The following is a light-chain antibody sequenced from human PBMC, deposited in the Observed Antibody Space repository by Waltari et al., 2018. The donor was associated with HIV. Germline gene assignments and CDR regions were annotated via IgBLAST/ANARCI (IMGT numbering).Light chain of an antibody. Sequence: DIVMTQSPLSLPVTPGEPASISCRSSQGLLHSNGYNYLDWYLQKPGQSQQLLIYCGSNRASGVPDRFSGSGSGTDFTLKISRVEAEDVGVYYCMQALQTPRTFGQGTKVEIK. CDR1: QGLLHSNGYNY. J-gene: IGKJ1*01. V-gene: IGKV2-28*01. CDR2: CGS. CDR3: MQALQTPRT.